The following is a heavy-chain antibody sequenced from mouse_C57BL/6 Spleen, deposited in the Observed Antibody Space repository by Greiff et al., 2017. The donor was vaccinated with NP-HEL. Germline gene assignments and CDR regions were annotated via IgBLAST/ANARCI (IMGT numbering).Heavy chain of an antibody. Sequence: EVQLQQSVAELVRPGASVKLSCTASGFNIKNTYMHWVKQRPELGLEWIGRIDPANGNTKYAPKFQGKATITADTSSNTAYLQLSSLTSEDTAIYYCASHYYGSSYWFAYWGQGTLVTVSA. CDR2: IDPANGNT. V-gene: IGHV14-3*01. CDR3: ASHYYGSSYWFAY. D-gene: IGHD1-1*01. CDR1: GFNIKNTY. J-gene: IGHJ3*01.